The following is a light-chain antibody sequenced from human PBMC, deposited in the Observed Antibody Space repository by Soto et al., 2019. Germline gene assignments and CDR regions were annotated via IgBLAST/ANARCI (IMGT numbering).Light chain of an antibody. J-gene: IGLJ2*01. CDR3: LLFYDGAGRV. CDR2: DTR. Sequence: QAVVTQEPSLTVSPGGTVTLTCDSSTGAVTSGHYPYWFQQKPGQAPRTLIYDTRNKYSWTPARFSGSLLGGKAALTLSGAQPEDEAEYYCLLFYDGAGRVFGGGTKLTVL. V-gene: IGLV7-46*01. CDR1: TGAVTSGHY.